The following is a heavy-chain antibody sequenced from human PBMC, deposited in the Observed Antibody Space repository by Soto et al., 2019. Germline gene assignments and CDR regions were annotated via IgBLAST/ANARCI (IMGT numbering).Heavy chain of an antibody. CDR2: IYYSGST. D-gene: IGHD5-18*01. CDR1: GGSISSGGYY. Sequence: SLTCTVSGGSISSGGYYWSWIRQHPGKGLEWIGYIYYSGSTYYNPSLKSRVTISVDTSKNQFSLKLSSVTAADTAVYYCARDKGNSGYSYGPFDYWGQGTLVTVSS. J-gene: IGHJ4*02. V-gene: IGHV4-31*03. CDR3: ARDKGNSGYSYGPFDY.